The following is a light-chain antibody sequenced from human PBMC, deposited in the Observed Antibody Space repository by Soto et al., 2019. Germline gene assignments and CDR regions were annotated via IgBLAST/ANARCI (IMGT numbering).Light chain of an antibody. CDR2: DAS. Sequence: DIKITQSPSTRSASVGDRVTITCRASQSISSWLAWYRQTPGKAPKILIYDASSLESGVPSMFSGSGAGTEFTRTVSSLQHDDVATAYCQQYNSYSPTFGQGTQVDIK. J-gene: IGKJ1*01. CDR1: QSISSW. V-gene: IGKV1-5*01. CDR3: QQYNSYSPT.